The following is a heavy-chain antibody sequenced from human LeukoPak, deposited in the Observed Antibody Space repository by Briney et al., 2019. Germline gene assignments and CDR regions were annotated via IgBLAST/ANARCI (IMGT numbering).Heavy chain of an antibody. CDR1: GGTFSSYA. D-gene: IGHD4-11*01. V-gene: IGHV1-69*05. Sequence: SVKVSCKVSGGTFSSYAISWVRQAPGQGLEWMGGIIPIFGTANYAQKFQGRVTMTRDTSTSTVYMELSSLRSEDSAVYYCARWTTTYLDYWGQGTLVTVSS. CDR3: ARWTTTYLDY. CDR2: IIPIFGTA. J-gene: IGHJ4*02.